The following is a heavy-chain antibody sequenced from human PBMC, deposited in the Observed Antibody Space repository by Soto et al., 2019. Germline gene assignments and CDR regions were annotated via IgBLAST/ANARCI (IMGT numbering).Heavy chain of an antibody. J-gene: IGHJ4*02. CDR2: ISSSGSTI. CDR1: VVTFSDYY. Sequence: GSLRLSCAASVVTFSDYYMSWIRQAPGKGLEWVSYISSSGSTIYYADSVKGRFTISRDNAKNSLYLQMNSLRAEDTAVYYCARDRGPGYDFWSGSSYWGQGTLVTVSS. CDR3: ARDRGPGYDFWSGSSY. V-gene: IGHV3-11*01. D-gene: IGHD3-3*01.